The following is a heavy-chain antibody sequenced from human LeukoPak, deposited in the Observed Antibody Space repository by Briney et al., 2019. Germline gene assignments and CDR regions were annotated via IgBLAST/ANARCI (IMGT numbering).Heavy chain of an antibody. CDR1: GGSFSGYY. V-gene: IGHV4-34*01. CDR2: INPSRNT. Sequence: TSETLSLTCAVFGGSFSGYYWNWIRQPPGKGLEWIGQINPSRNTNYNPSLKSRVTISVDTSKKQFSLKLSSVTAADTAVYYCARRYDFWSGYPPPLDYWGQGTLVTVSS. CDR3: ARRYDFWSGYPPPLDY. J-gene: IGHJ4*02. D-gene: IGHD3-3*01.